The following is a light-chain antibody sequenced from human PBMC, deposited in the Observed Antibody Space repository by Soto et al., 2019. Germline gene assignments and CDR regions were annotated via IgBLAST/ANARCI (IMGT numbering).Light chain of an antibody. CDR3: QQRRDWPLT. V-gene: IGKV3D-20*02. Sequence: EIVLTQSPGTLSLSPGERATLSCRASQSVSSSYLAWYQHKPGQAPRLLIYGASSRATGIPDRFSGSGSGTDFTLTVSSLEPEDFAVYYCQQRRDWPLTFGGGTKVEI. CDR2: GAS. J-gene: IGKJ4*01. CDR1: QSVSSSY.